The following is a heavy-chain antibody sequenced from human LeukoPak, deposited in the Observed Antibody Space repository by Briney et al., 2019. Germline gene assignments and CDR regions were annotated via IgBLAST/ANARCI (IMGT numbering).Heavy chain of an antibody. Sequence: GGSLRLSCAASGFTFSSYSMNWVRQAPGKGLEWVSYISSSSSTIYYADSVKGRFTISRDNAKNSLYLQMNSLRAEDTAVYYCAKLPNNYDFWSGYYTGQRDYFDYWGQGTLVTVSS. D-gene: IGHD3-3*01. J-gene: IGHJ4*02. V-gene: IGHV3-48*01. CDR3: AKLPNNYDFWSGYYTGQRDYFDY. CDR2: ISSSSSTI. CDR1: GFTFSSYS.